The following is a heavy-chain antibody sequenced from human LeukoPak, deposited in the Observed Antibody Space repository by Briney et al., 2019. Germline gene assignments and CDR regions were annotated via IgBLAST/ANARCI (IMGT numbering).Heavy chain of an antibody. Sequence: PGGSLRLSCAASGFTFSSYAMSWVRQAPGKGLERVSAISGSGGRTDYADSVKGPFTISRDNSKNTLYLQMNSLRAEDTDVYYCAKHATTVVTAFDYWGQGTLVTVSS. CDR2: ISGSGGRT. J-gene: IGHJ4*02. V-gene: IGHV3-23*01. CDR1: GFTFSSYA. CDR3: AKHATTVVTAFDY. D-gene: IGHD4-23*01.